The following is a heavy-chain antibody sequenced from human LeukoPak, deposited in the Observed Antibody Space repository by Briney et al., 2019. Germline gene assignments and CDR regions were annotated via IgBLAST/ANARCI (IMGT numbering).Heavy chain of an antibody. D-gene: IGHD1-26*01. J-gene: IGHJ5*02. V-gene: IGHV3-23*01. CDR2: ISGSGGST. Sequence: PGGSLRLSCAASGFTFSGYAMSWVRQAPGKGLEWVSAISGSGGSTYYADSVKGRFTISRDNSKNTLYLQMNSLRAEDTAVYYCAKRLVGARRGNWFDPWGQGTLVTVSS. CDR1: GFTFSGYA. CDR3: AKRLVGARRGNWFDP.